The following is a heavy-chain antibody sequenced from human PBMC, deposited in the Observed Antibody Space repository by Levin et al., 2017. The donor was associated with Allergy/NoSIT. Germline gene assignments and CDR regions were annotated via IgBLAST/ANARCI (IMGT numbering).Heavy chain of an antibody. CDR2: INPNSGGT. D-gene: IGHD3-3*01. CDR1: GYTFTDHY. V-gene: IGHV1-2*02. J-gene: IGHJ5*02. CDR3: ARGVEGFWFDP. Sequence: ASVKVSCKASGYTFTDHYMHWVRQAPGQGLEWMGWINPNSGGTNYAQKFQGRVTMTRDTSITTAYMEVSSLRSDDTAVYYCARGVEGFWFDPWGQGTLVTVSS.